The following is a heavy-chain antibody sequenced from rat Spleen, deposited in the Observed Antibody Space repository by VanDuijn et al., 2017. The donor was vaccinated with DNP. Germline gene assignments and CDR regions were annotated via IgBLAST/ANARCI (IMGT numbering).Heavy chain of an antibody. CDR2: INYDGSRT. CDR1: GFTFSDYN. CDR3: ARPDY. Sequence: EVQLVESGGGLVQPGRSLKLSCTASGFTFSDYNMAWVRQAPKKGLEWVATINYDGSRTDYRDSVKGRFTVSRDNAKSTLYLEVDSLRSEDTATYYCARPDYWGQGVMVTVSS. J-gene: IGHJ2*01. V-gene: IGHV5-7*01.